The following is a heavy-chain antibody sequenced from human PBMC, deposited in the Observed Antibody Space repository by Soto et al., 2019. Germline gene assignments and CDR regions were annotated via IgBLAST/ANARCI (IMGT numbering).Heavy chain of an antibody. Sequence: SETLSLTCTVSGGSISSGDYYWSWIRQPPGKGLEWIGYIYYSGSTYYNPSLKSRVTISVDTSKNQFSLKLSSVTAADTAVYYCARGVVVAGNWFDPWGQGTLVTVSS. V-gene: IGHV4-30-4*01. CDR1: GGSISSGDYY. D-gene: IGHD2-15*01. J-gene: IGHJ5*02. CDR3: ARGVVVAGNWFDP. CDR2: IYYSGST.